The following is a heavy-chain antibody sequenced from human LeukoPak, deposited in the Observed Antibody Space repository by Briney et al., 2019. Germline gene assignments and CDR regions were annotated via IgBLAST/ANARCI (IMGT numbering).Heavy chain of an antibody. Sequence: GGSLRLSCAASGFTFSSYSMNWVRQAPGKGLEWVSSISSSSSYIYYADSVKGRFTISRDNAKNSLYLQMNSLRAEDTAVYYCARDQYYYDSSGSEGSDYWGQGTLVTVSS. CDR1: GFTFSSYS. V-gene: IGHV3-21*01. CDR2: ISSSSSYI. CDR3: ARDQYYYDSSGSEGSDY. J-gene: IGHJ4*02. D-gene: IGHD3-22*01.